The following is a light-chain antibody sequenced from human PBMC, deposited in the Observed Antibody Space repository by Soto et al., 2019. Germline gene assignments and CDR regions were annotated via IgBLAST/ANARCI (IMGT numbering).Light chain of an antibody. CDR2: LNSDGRH. Sequence: QLVLTQSPPASASLGASVKLTCTLSSGHRTYAIAWHQQQPEKGPRYLMNLNSDGRHTKGDGIPDRFSGSSSGTERYLTISSLQSEDEADYYCQTWGTGLLVFGGGTKLTVL. J-gene: IGLJ2*01. CDR3: QTWGTGLLV. V-gene: IGLV4-69*01. CDR1: SGHRTYA.